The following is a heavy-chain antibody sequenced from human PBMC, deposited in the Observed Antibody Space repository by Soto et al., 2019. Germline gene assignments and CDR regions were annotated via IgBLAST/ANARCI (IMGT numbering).Heavy chain of an antibody. CDR3: AKNWDTTSSSSSH. CDR2: ISGTGGST. CDR1: GFTFSTYA. J-gene: IGHJ4*02. V-gene: IGHV3-23*01. Sequence: PGGSLRLSCAASGFTFSTYAMSWVRQAPGKGLEWVSAISGTGGSTYYADSVKGRFTISRDNSKNTLYLQMNSLRAEDTAVYYSAKNWDTTSSSSSHWGQGTLVTVSS. D-gene: IGHD6-6*01.